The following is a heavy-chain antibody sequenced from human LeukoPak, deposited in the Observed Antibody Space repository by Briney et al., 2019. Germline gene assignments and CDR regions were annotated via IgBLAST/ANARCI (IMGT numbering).Heavy chain of an antibody. CDR2: IYSGGST. D-gene: IGHD4-17*01. V-gene: IGHV3-53*01. J-gene: IGHJ6*02. Sequence: PGGSLRLSCAASGFTVSSNYMSWVRQAPGKGLEWVSVIYSGGSTYYADSVKGRFTISRDNSKNTLYLQMNSLRAEDTAVYYCARDSDYGDYYYYGMDAWGQGTTVTVSS. CDR1: GFTVSSNY. CDR3: ARDSDYGDYYYYGMDA.